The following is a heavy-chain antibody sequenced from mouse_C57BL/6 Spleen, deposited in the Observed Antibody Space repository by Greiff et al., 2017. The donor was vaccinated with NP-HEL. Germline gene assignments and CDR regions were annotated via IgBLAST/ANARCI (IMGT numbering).Heavy chain of an antibody. Sequence: VKLQQPGAELVKPGASVKLSCKASGYTFTSYWMHWVKQRPGRGLEWIGRIDPNSGGTKYNEKFKSKATLTVDKPSSTAYMQLSSLTSEDSAVYYCATYYSNFYYAMDYWGQGTSVTVSS. D-gene: IGHD2-5*01. V-gene: IGHV1-72*01. CDR1: GYTFTSYW. CDR2: IDPNSGGT. CDR3: ATYYSNFYYAMDY. J-gene: IGHJ4*01.